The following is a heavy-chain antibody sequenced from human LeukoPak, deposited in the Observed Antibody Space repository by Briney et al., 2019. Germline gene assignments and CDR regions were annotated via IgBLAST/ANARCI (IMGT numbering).Heavy chain of an antibody. J-gene: IGHJ3*02. CDR2: ISGSGGST. D-gene: IGHD1-1*01. CDR1: GFTFSSYW. Sequence: LPGGSLRLSCAASGFTFSSYWMSWVRQAPGKGLEWVSAISGSGGSTYYADSVKGRFTISRDNSKNTLYLQMNSLRAEDTAVYYCAKDLGGVERRGAFDIWGQGTMVTVSS. CDR3: AKDLGGVERRGAFDI. V-gene: IGHV3-23*01.